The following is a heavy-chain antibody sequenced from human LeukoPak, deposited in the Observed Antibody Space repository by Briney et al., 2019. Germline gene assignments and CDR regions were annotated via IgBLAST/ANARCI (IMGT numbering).Heavy chain of an antibody. CDR2: ISGTGSPI. CDR1: GFTFSQYS. Sequence: PGGSLRLSCAASGFTFSQYSMNWVRQAPGKGLEWVSYISGTGSPIFYADSVKARFTVSRDNAKVSLYLQLNNLRVEDTAVYFCARADYYYDSSGYKYYFDYWGQGSLVTVSS. J-gene: IGHJ4*02. D-gene: IGHD3-22*01. CDR3: ARADYYYDSSGYKYYFDY. V-gene: IGHV3-48*01.